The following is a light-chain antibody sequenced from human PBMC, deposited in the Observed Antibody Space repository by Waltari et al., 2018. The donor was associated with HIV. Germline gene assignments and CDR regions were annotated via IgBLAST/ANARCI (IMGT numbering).Light chain of an antibody. CDR1: QGIGNS. J-gene: IGKJ3*01. Sequence: DIQMTQSPSSLSASVGDRVTISCRASQGIGNSLAWYQQKPGKVPKLLIYAASTLQLGVASRFNGSGTGTDFTLTISSLRPEDVATYYCQKYSNAPYTFGPGTTVDIK. V-gene: IGKV1-27*01. CDR2: AAS. CDR3: QKYSNAPYT.